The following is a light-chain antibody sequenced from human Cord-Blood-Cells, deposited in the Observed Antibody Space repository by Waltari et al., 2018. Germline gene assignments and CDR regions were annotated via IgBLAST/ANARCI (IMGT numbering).Light chain of an antibody. CDR1: QSVLYSSNNKNY. CDR2: WAS. Sequence: DIVMTQSPHSLAVSLGERAPINCKTRQSVLYSSNNKNYLAWYQQKPGQPPKLLIYWASTRESGVPDRFSGSGSGTDFTLTISSLQAEDVAVYYCQQYYSTPFTFGPGTKVDIK. V-gene: IGKV4-1*01. J-gene: IGKJ3*01. CDR3: QQYYSTPFT.